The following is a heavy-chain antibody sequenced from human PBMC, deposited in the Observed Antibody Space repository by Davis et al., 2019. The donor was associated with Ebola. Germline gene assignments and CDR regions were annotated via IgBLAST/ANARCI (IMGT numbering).Heavy chain of an antibody. Sequence: SETLSLTCTVSGGSISSSSYYWGWIRQPPGQWLEWIGSIYYSGSTYYNPSLKSRVTISVDTSKNQFSLKLSSVTAADTAVYYCARGFRYSSGWYGIQHWGQGTLVTVSS. CDR3: ARGFRYSSGWYGIQH. D-gene: IGHD6-19*01. CDR2: IYYSGST. CDR1: GGSISSSSYY. J-gene: IGHJ1*01. V-gene: IGHV4-39*07.